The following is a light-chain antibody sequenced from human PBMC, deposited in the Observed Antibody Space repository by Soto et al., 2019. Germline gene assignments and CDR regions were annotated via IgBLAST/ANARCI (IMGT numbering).Light chain of an antibody. CDR2: AAS. Sequence: DIQLTQSPSTLSASVGDRVTITCRASQGISSYLAWYQQKPGKAPKLLIYAASTLQSGVPPRFSGSGSGTDFTLTISSLQPEDFATYYCQQLNSYPITFGQGTRLENK. CDR1: QGISSY. J-gene: IGKJ5*01. V-gene: IGKV1-9*01. CDR3: QQLNSYPIT.